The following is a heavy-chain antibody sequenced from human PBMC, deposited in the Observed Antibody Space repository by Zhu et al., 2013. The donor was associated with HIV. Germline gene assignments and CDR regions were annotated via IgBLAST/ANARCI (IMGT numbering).Heavy chain of an antibody. Sequence: QVLLVQSGAEVKKPGASVTVSCKASGYTFSDYYIHWVRQAPGQGQGLEWMGWLDPRSGDTMYTQKFQGRVTMTRDTAIDTAYMEVTSLRSDDTAVYFCAREDRRLMTSLDFWGQGTLVSVSS. J-gene: IGHJ4*02. D-gene: IGHD3-16*01. V-gene: IGHV1-2*02. CDR3: AREDRRLMTSLDF. CDR2: LDPRSGDT. CDR1: GYTFSDYY.